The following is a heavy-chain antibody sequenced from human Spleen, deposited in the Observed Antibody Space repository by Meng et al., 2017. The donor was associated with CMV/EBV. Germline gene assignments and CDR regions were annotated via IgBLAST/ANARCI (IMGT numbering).Heavy chain of an antibody. V-gene: IGHV4-59*12. CDR1: GGSFSGYY. CDR2: INYSGST. D-gene: IGHD5-18*01. Sequence: GSLRLSCSVHGGSFSGYYWSWIRQPPGKGLEWIAYINYSGSTKYNPSLKSRVALSVDASKNQISLNLNSVTAADTAVYYCARVSDTSWFFDLWGRGTLVTVSS. J-gene: IGHJ2*01. CDR3: ARVSDTSWFFDL.